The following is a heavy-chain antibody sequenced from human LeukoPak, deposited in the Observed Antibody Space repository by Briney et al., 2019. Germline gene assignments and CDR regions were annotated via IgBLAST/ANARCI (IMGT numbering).Heavy chain of an antibody. V-gene: IGHV3-23*01. CDR1: RFTFSTYA. J-gene: IGHJ4*02. CDR3: AKSQRNDQQVVQRIDY. D-gene: IGHD2-2*01. Sequence: GGSLRLTCTASRFTFSTYAMSWVRQAPGKGLEWVSSISGSGDTTYYTGSVKGRFTISRDNSKNALYLQMSSLRAEDTAVYYCAKSQRNDQQVVQRIDYWGQGTLVTVSS. CDR2: ISGSGDTT.